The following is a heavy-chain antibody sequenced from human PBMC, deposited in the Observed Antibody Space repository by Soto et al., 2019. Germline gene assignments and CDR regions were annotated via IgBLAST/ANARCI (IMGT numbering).Heavy chain of an antibody. V-gene: IGHV1-24*01. CDR1: GYTLTELS. CDR2: FDPEDGET. Sequence: ASVKVSCKVSGYTLTELSMHWVRQAPGKGLEWMGGFDPEDGETIYAQKFQGRVTMTEDTSTDTAYMELSSLRSEDTAVYYCARAAGSPGDYVDWYDYWGQGTLVTVSS. D-gene: IGHD4-17*01. J-gene: IGHJ4*02. CDR3: ARAAGSPGDYVDWYDY.